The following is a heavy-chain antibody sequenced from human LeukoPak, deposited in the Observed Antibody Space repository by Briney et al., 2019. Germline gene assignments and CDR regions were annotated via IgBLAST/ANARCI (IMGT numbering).Heavy chain of an antibody. Sequence: GGSLRLSCAASGFTFSSYEMNWVRQAPGKGLEWVSYISSSGRTMYYADSVKGRFTFSRDNAKNSLYLQMDSLRAEDTAVYYCARESGLTMVRGTFDYWGQGTLVTVSS. D-gene: IGHD3-10*01. CDR3: ARESGLTMVRGTFDY. J-gene: IGHJ4*02. V-gene: IGHV3-48*03. CDR1: GFTFSSYE. CDR2: ISSSGRTM.